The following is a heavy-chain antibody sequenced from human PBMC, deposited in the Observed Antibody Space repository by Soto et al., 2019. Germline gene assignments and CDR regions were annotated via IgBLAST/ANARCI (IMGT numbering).Heavy chain of an antibody. J-gene: IGHJ6*02. CDR1: GYTFTSHG. D-gene: IGHD5-12*01. Sequence: QVQLLQSGAEVKKPGASVKVSCKGSGYTFTSHGITWVRQAPGQGLEWMGWSSADNGDTKYAQKVQGRVTMTTETSTSTAYMELRSLRFDDTAIYYCARPRKWLRSGGMDVWGQGTTVTVSS. CDR2: SSADNGDT. V-gene: IGHV1-18*01. CDR3: ARPRKWLRSGGMDV.